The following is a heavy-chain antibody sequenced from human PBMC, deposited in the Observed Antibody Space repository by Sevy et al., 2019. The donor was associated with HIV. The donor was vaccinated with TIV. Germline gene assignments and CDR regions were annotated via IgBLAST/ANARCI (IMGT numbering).Heavy chain of an antibody. D-gene: IGHD3-22*01. CDR2: IGSSGSTI. V-gene: IGHV3-48*04. Sequence: GESLKISCAASGFTFSVYSMNWVRQAPGKGLEWLSYIGSSGSTIAYADSVKGGFTISRDNAWSSLFLQMNSLRPEDTAVYYCASDVYYSDGSGYDFEHWGHGTLVTVSS. CDR3: ASDVYYSDGSGYDFEH. CDR1: GFTFSVYS. J-gene: IGHJ4*01.